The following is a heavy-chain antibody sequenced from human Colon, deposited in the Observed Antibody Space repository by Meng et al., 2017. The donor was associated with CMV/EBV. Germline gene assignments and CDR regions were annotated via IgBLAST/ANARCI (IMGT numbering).Heavy chain of an antibody. CDR3: ASLSGGDFDY. V-gene: IGHV1-2*02. CDR1: GYTFTGYF. Sequence: HGLLVRPGAGGKKPGAPVKVSCKASGYTFTGYFMYWGRQAPGQGLEWLGVINPITGGTNYAQKFQGRVTMTRDTSMNTAYMELSRLRSDDTAVYYCASLSGGDFDYWGQGTLVTVSS. J-gene: IGHJ4*02. CDR2: INPITGGT. D-gene: IGHD1-26*01.